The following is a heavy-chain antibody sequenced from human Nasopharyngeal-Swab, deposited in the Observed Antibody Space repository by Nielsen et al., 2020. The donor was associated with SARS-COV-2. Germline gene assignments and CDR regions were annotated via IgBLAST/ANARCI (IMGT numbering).Heavy chain of an antibody. Sequence: ASVKVSCKASGYTFTSYYMHWVRQAPGQGLEWMGIINPSGGSTSYAQKFQGRVTTTRDTSTSTVYMELSSLRSEDTAVYYCARDQAGTIFGVVIMNYGMDVWGQGTTVTVSS. D-gene: IGHD3-3*01. V-gene: IGHV1-46*01. CDR1: GYTFTSYY. CDR2: INPSGGST. J-gene: IGHJ6*02. CDR3: ARDQAGTIFGVVIMNYGMDV.